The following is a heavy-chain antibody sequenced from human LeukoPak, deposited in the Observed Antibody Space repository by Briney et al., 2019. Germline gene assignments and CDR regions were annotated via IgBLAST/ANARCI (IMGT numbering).Heavy chain of an antibody. V-gene: IGHV3-23*05. CDR3: ARGEGLLQQLGGY. Sequence: GGSLRLSCAASGFTFNSHAMNWVRQAPGKGLEWVSVIYSSSVGRTYYAGSVKGRFTISRDNSKNTLYLQMNSLRPEDTAVYYCARGEGLLQQLGGYWGQGTLVTVSS. CDR2: IYSSSVGRT. J-gene: IGHJ4*02. CDR1: GFTFNSHA. D-gene: IGHD6-13*01.